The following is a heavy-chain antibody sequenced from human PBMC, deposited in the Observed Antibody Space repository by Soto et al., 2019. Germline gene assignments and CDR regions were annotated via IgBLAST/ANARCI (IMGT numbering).Heavy chain of an antibody. V-gene: IGHV3-33*01. CDR1: GFDCGSYG. CDR3: AREGVRGFFVPVFYGLDV. D-gene: IGHD3-10*01. Sequence: QVQLVESGGGVVQPGGSLRLSCVAAGFDCGSYGMQWVRRAPGKGLEWMAVIWYDGSTAYYADSVKGRFTISRDNYKNTLFLHLNSLTGDDTAVYFCAREGVRGFFVPVFYGLDVWGNGTTVTVSS. J-gene: IGHJ6*04. CDR2: IWYDGSTA.